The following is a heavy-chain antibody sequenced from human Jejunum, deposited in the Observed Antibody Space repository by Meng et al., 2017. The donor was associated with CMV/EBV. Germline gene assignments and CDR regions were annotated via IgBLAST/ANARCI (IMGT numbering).Heavy chain of an antibody. V-gene: IGHV3-21*01. CDR2: ISFSTNYI. J-gene: IGHJ3*01. CDR3: ARDLYYGDPAAFDL. D-gene: IGHD4-17*01. CDR1: GFAFNPRN. Sequence: GFAFNPRNMTWVRQAPGKGLEWVSFISFSTNYIYYADSVKGRFTISRDNAKNSLYLQMDSLRAEDTAVYYCARDLYYGDPAAFDLWGQGTMVTVSS.